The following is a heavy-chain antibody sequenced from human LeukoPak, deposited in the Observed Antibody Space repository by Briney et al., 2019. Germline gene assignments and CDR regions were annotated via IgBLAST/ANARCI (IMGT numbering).Heavy chain of an antibody. D-gene: IGHD5-24*01. CDR1: GFTFSSYE. J-gene: IGHJ4*02. CDR3: ARDPRAVSGRWLQNIKGRFDY. CDR2: ISSSGSTI. Sequence: GGSLRLSCAASGFTFSSYEMNWVRQAPGKGLEWVSYISSSGSTIYYADSVKGRFTISRDNAKNSLYLQMNSLRAEDTAVYYCARDPRAVSGRWLQNIKGRFDYWGQGTLVTVSS. V-gene: IGHV3-48*03.